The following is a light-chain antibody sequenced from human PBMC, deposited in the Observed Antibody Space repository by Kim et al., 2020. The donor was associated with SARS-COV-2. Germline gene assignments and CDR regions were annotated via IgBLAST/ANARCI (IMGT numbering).Light chain of an antibody. CDR1: QNINSR. CDR2: AAY. J-gene: IGKJ5*01. CDR3: QQTYSIPIT. Sequence: ASVGYRVTITCRASQNINSRLNWYQQKPGKAPKVLISAAYRLQSGVPSRFSGSGSGTDFTFTITSLQPEEFATYYCQQTYSIPITFGQGTRLEIK. V-gene: IGKV1-39*01.